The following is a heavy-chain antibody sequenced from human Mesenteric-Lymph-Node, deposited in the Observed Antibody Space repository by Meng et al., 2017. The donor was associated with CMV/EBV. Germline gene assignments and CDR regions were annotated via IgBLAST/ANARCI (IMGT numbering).Heavy chain of an antibody. CDR3: ARGKRYCSSTSCYTFDY. D-gene: IGHD2-2*02. Sequence: GSLRLSCAVYGGSFSGYYWSWIRQPPGKGLEWIGEINHSGSTNYNPSLKSRVTISVDTSKNQFSLKLSSVTAADTAVYYCARGKRYCSSTSCYTFDYWGQGTLVTVSS. V-gene: IGHV4-34*01. J-gene: IGHJ4*02. CDR2: INHSGST. CDR1: GGSFSGYY.